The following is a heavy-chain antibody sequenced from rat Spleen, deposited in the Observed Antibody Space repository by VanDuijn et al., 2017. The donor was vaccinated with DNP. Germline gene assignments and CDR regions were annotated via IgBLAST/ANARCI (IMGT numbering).Heavy chain of an antibody. CDR2: LWYDGDT. J-gene: IGHJ3*01. CDR3: IRDGGGNWFAH. CDR1: GFSLTTYS. Sequence: QVQLKESGPGLVQPSETLSLTCTVSGFSLTTYSVSWVRQSSGEGPEWMGRLWYDGDTAYNSALKSRLHISRDTSKNQVFLNMNSLQTDDTGTYYCIRDGGGNWFAHWGQGTLVTVST. V-gene: IGHV2-63*01.